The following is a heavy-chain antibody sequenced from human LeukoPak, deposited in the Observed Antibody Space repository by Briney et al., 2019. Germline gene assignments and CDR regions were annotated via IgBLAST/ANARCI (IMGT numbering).Heavy chain of an antibody. J-gene: IGHJ4*02. Sequence: SETLSLTCTVSGGSISSYYWSWIRQPPGKGLEWIGYIYYSGSTNYNPSLKSRVTISVDPSKNQFSLKLSSVTAADTAVYYCARGKLWFGELLPHDYWGQGTLVTVSS. V-gene: IGHV4-59*01. D-gene: IGHD3-10*01. CDR3: ARGKLWFGELLPHDY. CDR2: IYYSGST. CDR1: GGSISSYY.